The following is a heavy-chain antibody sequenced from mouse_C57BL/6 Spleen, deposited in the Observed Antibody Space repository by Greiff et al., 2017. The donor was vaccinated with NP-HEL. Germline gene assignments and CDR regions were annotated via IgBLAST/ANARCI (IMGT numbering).Heavy chain of an antibody. J-gene: IGHJ2*01. CDR2: IYPGSGST. D-gene: IGHD2-4*01. Sequence: VQLQQSGAELVKPGASVKMSCKASGYTFTSYWITWVKQRPGQGLEWIGDIYPGSGSTNYNEKFKSKATLTVDTSSSTAYMQFSSLTSEDSAVYYCARSSDYDGFDYWGQGTTLTVSS. CDR1: GYTFTSYW. CDR3: ARSSDYDGFDY. V-gene: IGHV1-55*01.